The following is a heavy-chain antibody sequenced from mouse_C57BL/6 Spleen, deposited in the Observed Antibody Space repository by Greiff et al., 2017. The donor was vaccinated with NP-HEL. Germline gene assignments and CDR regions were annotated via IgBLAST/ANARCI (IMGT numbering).Heavy chain of an antibody. V-gene: IGHV10-1*01. CDR3: GRPLYDYDWYFDV. J-gene: IGHJ1*03. CDR1: GFSFNTYA. Sequence: VQLVESGGGLVQPKGSLKLSCAASGFSFNTYAMNWVRQAPGKGLEWVARIRSKSNNYATYYADSVKDRFTISRDDSESMLYLQMNNLKTEDTAMYYCGRPLYDYDWYFDVWGTGTTVTVSS. CDR2: IRSKSNNYAT. D-gene: IGHD2-4*01.